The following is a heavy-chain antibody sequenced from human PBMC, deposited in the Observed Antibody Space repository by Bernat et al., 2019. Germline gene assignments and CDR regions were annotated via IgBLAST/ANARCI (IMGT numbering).Heavy chain of an antibody. CDR1: GFTFSSYG. CDR3: AKDLDGYGDYEPIDY. CDR2: ISYDGSNK. D-gene: IGHD4-17*01. Sequence: QVQLVESGGGVVQPGRSLRLSCAASGFTFSSYGMHWVRQAPGKGLEWVAVISYDGSNKYYADSVKGRFTISRDNSKNTLYLQMNSLRAEDTAVYYCAKDLDGYGDYEPIDYWGQGTLVTVSS. V-gene: IGHV3-30*18. J-gene: IGHJ4*02.